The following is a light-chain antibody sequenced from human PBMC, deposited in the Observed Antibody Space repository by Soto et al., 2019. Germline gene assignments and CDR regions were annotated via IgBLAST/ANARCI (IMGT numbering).Light chain of an antibody. V-gene: IGKV1-5*03. CDR3: QQYNDNWT. J-gene: IGKJ1*01. CDR1: QSISSW. Sequence: IPMTQSPSTLSASVGDRVTITCRASQSISSWLAWYQQKPGQAPKLLIYKASTLQSGVPSRFSGSGSGTEFTLAISSLQPDDSATYYCQQYNDNWTFGQGTKVEIK. CDR2: KAS.